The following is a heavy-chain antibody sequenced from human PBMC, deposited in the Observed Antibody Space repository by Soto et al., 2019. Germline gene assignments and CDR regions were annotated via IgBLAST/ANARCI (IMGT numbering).Heavy chain of an antibody. CDR2: IYSAGST. V-gene: IGHV3-53*01. Sequence: GGSLRLSCAVSGLTVSRTQMSWVRQAPGKGLQWVSDIYSAGSTYYANAVKGLFTTSRDISENKIFLELNGLTVDDTAVYYCARARQPEYSSSIFFDYWGRGTVVTVSS. CDR1: GLTVSRTQ. CDR3: ARARQPEYSSSIFFDY. D-gene: IGHD6-6*01. J-gene: IGHJ4*01.